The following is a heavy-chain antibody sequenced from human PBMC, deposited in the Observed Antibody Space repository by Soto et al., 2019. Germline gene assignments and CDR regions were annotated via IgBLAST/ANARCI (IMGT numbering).Heavy chain of an antibody. D-gene: IGHD6-13*01. CDR3: ARLMMDRSWYFDWFDP. J-gene: IGHJ5*02. CDR2: VNYAGTT. Sequence: QLQLQELGPGLVKPSETPSLTCNVSGGSISTASYYWGWIHQAPGKGLEWIASVNYAGTTYYSPSLKSRIAISIDTPKNQFSLKVNSVTAADTGLYFCARLMMDRSWYFDWFDPWGQGTLVTVSS. V-gene: IGHV4-39*01. CDR1: GGSISTASYY.